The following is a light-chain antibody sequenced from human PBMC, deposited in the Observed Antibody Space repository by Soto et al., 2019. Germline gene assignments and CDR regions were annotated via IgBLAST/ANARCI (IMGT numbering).Light chain of an antibody. CDR1: SGSIASNY. V-gene: IGLV6-57*04. J-gene: IGLJ2*01. CDR2: EGN. CDR3: QSYDSSNQVV. Sequence: NFMLTQPHSVSESPGKTVTISCTRSSGSIASNYVQWYQQRPGSAPTTVIYEGNQRPSEVPDRFSGSSDSSSNSASLHITGLKTEDEADDYWQSYDSSNQVVFGGG.